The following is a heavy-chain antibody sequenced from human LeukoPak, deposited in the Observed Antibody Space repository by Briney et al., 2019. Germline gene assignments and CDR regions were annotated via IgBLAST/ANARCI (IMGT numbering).Heavy chain of an antibody. CDR2: IYTSGSN. CDR1: GRSISSYY. J-gene: IGHJ4*02. CDR3: ARENSGSYREFDY. V-gene: IGHV4-4*07. Sequence: KPSETLSLTCTVSGRSISSYYWSWIRQPAGKGLVWIGRIYTSGSNNYNASLKSRVSMSVDTSKNQFSLKLSSVTAADTAVFYCARENSGSYREFDYWGQGTLVTVSS. D-gene: IGHD1-26*01.